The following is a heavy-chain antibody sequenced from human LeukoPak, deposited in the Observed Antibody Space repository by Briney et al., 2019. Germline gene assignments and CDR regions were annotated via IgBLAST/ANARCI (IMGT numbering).Heavy chain of an antibody. Sequence: GGSLRLSCAASGFTFNNYAMTWVRQAPGKGLEWVSSICSSGGTTYSADSVKGRFTISRDSSKNTLYLQMNSLRVEDTAIYYCAKRRSHTAPTIDYWGQGTLVTVSS. CDR3: AKRRSHTAPTIDY. J-gene: IGHJ4*02. V-gene: IGHV3-23*01. CDR2: ICSSGGTT. D-gene: IGHD2-2*02. CDR1: GFTFNNYA.